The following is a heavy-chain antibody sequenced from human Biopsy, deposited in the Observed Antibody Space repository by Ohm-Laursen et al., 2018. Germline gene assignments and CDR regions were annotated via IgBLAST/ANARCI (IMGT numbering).Heavy chain of an antibody. Sequence: EASVKVSCKVSGYTLTELSIHWVRQTGGKGLEWMGGFDREERETVYAEKFQGRVTMTEDTSTDTVYMEVTSLRSDDTAVYYCATGPYYDTRFYYNVRPFDFWGQGTLVTVSS. J-gene: IGHJ4*02. V-gene: IGHV1-24*01. CDR1: GYTLTELS. D-gene: IGHD3-10*01. CDR2: FDREERET. CDR3: ATGPYYDTRFYYNVRPFDF.